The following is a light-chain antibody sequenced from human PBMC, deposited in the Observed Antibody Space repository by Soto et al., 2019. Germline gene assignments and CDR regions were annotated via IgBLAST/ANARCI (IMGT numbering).Light chain of an antibody. CDR1: QSISSW. Sequence: DIQMTQSPSTLSASVGDRVTITCRASQSISSWLAWYQQKPGKAPKLLIYKASSLERGVPSRFSGSGSGTEFTLTISSLQPDDVATYYCQQYNSSPWTFGQGTKVEIK. CDR2: KAS. J-gene: IGKJ1*01. CDR3: QQYNSSPWT. V-gene: IGKV1-5*03.